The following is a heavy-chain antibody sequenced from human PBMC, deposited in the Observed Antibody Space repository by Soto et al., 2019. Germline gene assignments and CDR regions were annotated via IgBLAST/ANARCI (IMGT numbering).Heavy chain of an antibody. CDR2: IWYDGSNK. Sequence: GGSLRLSCAASGFTFSSYGMHWVRQAPGKGLEWVAVIWYDGSNKYYADSVKGRFTISRDNSKNTLYLQMNSLRAEDTAVYYCARRAGYCSGGSCYSGDWFDPWGQGTLVTVYS. V-gene: IGHV3-33*01. D-gene: IGHD2-15*01. J-gene: IGHJ5*02. CDR1: GFTFSSYG. CDR3: ARRAGYCSGGSCYSGDWFDP.